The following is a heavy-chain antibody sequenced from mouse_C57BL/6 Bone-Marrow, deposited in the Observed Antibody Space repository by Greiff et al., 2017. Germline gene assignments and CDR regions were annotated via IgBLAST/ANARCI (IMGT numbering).Heavy chain of an antibody. CDR3: AIGSTASTVVAPMDY. D-gene: IGHD1-1*01. CDR2: IHPSDSDT. J-gene: IGHJ4*01. CDR1: GYTFTSYW. Sequence: VQLQQPGAELVKPGASVKVSCKASGYTFTSYWMHWVKQRPGQGLEWIGRIHPSDSDTNYNQKFKGKATLTVDKSSSTAYMQLSSLTSEDSAVYYCAIGSTASTVVAPMDYWGQGTSVTVSS. V-gene: IGHV1-74*01.